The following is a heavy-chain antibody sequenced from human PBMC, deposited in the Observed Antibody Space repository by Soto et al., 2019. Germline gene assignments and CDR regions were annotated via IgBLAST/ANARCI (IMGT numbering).Heavy chain of an antibody. CDR2: IYYSGST. V-gene: IGHV4-39*01. J-gene: IGHJ6*03. CDR3: ARHRIRPPYCSSTSCYPYYYYYMDV. D-gene: IGHD2-2*01. CDR1: GGSISSSSYY. Sequence: SETLSLTCTVSGGSISSSSYYCGWIRQPPGKGLEWIGSIYYSGSTYYNPSLKSRVTISVDTSKNQFSLKLSSVTAADTAVYYCARHRIRPPYCSSTSCYPYYYYYMDVWGKGTTVTVSS.